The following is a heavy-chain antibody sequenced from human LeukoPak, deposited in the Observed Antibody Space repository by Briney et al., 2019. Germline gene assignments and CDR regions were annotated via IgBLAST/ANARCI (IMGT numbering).Heavy chain of an antibody. CDR2: ISGSGDST. V-gene: IGHV3-23*01. J-gene: IGHJ6*03. D-gene: IGHD6-13*01. CDR1: GFTLRSYV. CDR3: ARSSSESSSWYSNYYYYYMDV. Sequence: GGSLRLSCVASGFTLRSYVMNWVRQTPGKGLEWVSSISGSGDSTFYADSVKGRFTISRDNSQNTLYLQMNSLRAEDTAVYYCARSSSESSSWYSNYYYYYMDVWGKGTTVTISS.